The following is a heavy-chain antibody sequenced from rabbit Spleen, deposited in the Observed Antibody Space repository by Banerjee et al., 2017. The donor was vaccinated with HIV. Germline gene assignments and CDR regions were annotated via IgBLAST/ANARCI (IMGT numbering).Heavy chain of an antibody. V-gene: IGHV1S40*01. CDR3: ARGGYGGHIYAMGL. CDR1: GFSFSYSDY. Sequence: QSLEESGGDLVKPGASLTLTCTASGFSFSYSDYMYWVRQAPGKGLEWIGCIYSSYIITWYASWAKGRFTISKTSSTTVTLQMTSLTDADTATYFCARGGYGGHIYAMGLWGPGTLVTVS. D-gene: IGHD4-2*01. CDR2: IYSSYIIT. J-gene: IGHJ4*01.